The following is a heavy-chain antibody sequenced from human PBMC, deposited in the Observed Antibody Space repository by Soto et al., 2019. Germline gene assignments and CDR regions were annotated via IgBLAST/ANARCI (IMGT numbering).Heavy chain of an antibody. D-gene: IGHD6-6*01. CDR2: TYYRTKWHN. J-gene: IGHJ6*02. CDR1: GDSVSRNDAA. Sequence: SPTLSLTCVISGDSVSRNDAAWNWIRQSPSRALERLGRTYYRTKWHNGYAVSVQSRITITPDTSKNQFSPQLNSVTPQDTAVCSCARLHSSSSSDLYVWGQGTTVT. CDR3: ARLHSSSSSDLYV. V-gene: IGHV6-1*01.